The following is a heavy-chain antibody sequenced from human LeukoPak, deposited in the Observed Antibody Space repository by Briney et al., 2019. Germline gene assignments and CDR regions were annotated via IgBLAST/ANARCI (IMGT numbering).Heavy chain of an antibody. J-gene: IGHJ6*02. V-gene: IGHV1-46*01. CDR2: INPSGGST. CDR1: GYNFISYY. Sequence: GASVKVSCKASGYNFISYYMHWVRQASGQGLEWMGIINPSGGSTSYAQKFQDRVTMTRDTSTSTVYMELGSLKSEDTAVYYCAREDVVLVDAVRYYYYGMDVWGQGTTVTVSS. D-gene: IGHD2-8*01. CDR3: AREDVVLVDAVRYYYYGMDV.